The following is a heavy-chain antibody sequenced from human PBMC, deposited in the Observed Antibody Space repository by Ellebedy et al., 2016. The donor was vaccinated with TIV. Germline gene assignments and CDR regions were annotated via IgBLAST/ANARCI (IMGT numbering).Heavy chain of an antibody. D-gene: IGHD3-3*01. Sequence: GGSLRLXXAASGFTFSSYAMSWVRQAPGKGLEWVSAISGSGGSTYYADSVKGRFTISRDNSKNTLYLQMNSLRAEDTAVYYCAKGGGYYDFWIRRVENYFDYWGQGTLVTVSS. CDR1: GFTFSSYA. J-gene: IGHJ4*02. CDR3: AKGGGYYDFWIRRVENYFDY. CDR2: ISGSGGST. V-gene: IGHV3-23*01.